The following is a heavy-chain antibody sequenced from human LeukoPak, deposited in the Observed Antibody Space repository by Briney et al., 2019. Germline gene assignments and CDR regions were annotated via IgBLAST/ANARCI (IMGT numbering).Heavy chain of an antibody. CDR3: AKGITAPTSLPDDDAFDI. CDR2: ISTSGTST. CDR1: GFTFSSYS. V-gene: IGHV3-21*01. J-gene: IGHJ3*02. D-gene: IGHD6-25*01. Sequence: GGSLRLSCAASGFTFSSYSMNWVRQAPGKGLEWVSSISTSGTSTYYADSVKGRFTISRDNAKNSLYLQMNSLRAEDTAVYYCAKGITAPTSLPDDDAFDIWGQGTMVTVSS.